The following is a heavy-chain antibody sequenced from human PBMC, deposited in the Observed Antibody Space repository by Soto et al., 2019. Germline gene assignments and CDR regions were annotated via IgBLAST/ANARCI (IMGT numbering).Heavy chain of an antibody. Sequence: QVHLQESGPGLVAPSGTLSLTCTLSGGSVRAPDWWNWVRQSPDKGLEGIAEVHISGHSNYNPSLTSRVSVSIDSSKNQFYLNLNSVTAANTAIYYCARVRQGCSANNCYFDPWGQGTQVTISS. V-gene: IGHV4-4*02. D-gene: IGHD1-1*01. CDR2: VHISGHS. CDR3: ARVRQGCSANNCYFDP. J-gene: IGHJ5*01. CDR1: GGSVRAPDW.